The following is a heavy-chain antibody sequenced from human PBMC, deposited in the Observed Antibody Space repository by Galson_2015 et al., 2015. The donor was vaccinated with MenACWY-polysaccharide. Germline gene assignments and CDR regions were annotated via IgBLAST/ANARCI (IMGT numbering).Heavy chain of an antibody. V-gene: IGHV3-7*01. J-gene: IGHJ6*02. CDR2: IKKDGSEK. CDR1: GLTFSNYG. Sequence: SLRLSCAASGLTFSNYGMTWVRQAPGKGLEWVANIKKDGSEKHYVDSVKGRFTISRGNALYLQMNSLRAEDTAVYFCARGHYGMDVWGQGTTVTVSS. CDR3: ARGHYGMDV.